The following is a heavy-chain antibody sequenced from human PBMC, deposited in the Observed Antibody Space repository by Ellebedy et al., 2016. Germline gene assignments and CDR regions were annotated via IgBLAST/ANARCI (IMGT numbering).Heavy chain of an antibody. D-gene: IGHD3-3*01. Sequence: GESLKISXAASGFTFSSYSMNWVRQAPGKGLEWVSYISSSSSTIYYADSVKGRFTISRDNAKNSLYLQMNSLRAEDTAVYYCARDSPRYDRRPTPDYWGQGTLVTVSS. J-gene: IGHJ4*02. CDR1: GFTFSSYS. V-gene: IGHV3-48*01. CDR3: ARDSPRYDRRPTPDY. CDR2: ISSSSSTI.